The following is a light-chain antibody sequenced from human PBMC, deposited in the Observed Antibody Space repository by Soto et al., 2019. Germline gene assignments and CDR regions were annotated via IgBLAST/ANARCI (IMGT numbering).Light chain of an antibody. CDR2: AAS. J-gene: IGKJ5*01. V-gene: IGKV1-12*01. CDR1: QDIAGY. CDR3: QQRSKWPPEVT. Sequence: DIQVTQSPSSVSASVGDRVTITFRASQDIAGYLAWYQQKPGEAPKLLIYAASTLYGGVPSRFSGSGSGTDFTLTISSLEPEDFAVYYCQQRSKWPPEVTFGQGTRLEIK.